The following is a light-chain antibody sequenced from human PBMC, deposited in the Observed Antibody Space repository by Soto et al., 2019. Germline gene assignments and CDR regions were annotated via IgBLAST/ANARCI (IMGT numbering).Light chain of an antibody. CDR1: SSDVGGYNY. CDR2: EVS. V-gene: IGLV2-8*01. J-gene: IGLJ2*01. CDR3: CSYAGSNNLV. Sequence: QSALTQPPSASGSPGQSVTISCTGTSSDVGGYNYVSWYQQHPGKVPKLIIYEVSKRPSGVPDRFSGSKSGNTASLTVSGLQAEDEADYYCCSYAGSNNLVFGGGTKVTVL.